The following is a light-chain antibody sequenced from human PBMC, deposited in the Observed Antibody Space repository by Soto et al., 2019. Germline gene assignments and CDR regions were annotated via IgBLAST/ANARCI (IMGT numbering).Light chain of an antibody. CDR1: QSIRNF. V-gene: IGKV3-20*01. CDR3: QQSDDSPGT. Sequence: EIVLTKSPATLSLSPGARATISCRASQSIRNFLAWYQQKPGQAPRLLIYGASNRATAIPDRFSGSGSGTDFTLTISRLEPEDFAVYYCQQSDDSPGTFGQGTKVDIK. J-gene: IGKJ1*01. CDR2: GAS.